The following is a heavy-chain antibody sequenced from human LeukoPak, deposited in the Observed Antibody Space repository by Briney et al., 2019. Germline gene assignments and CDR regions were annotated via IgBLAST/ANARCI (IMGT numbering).Heavy chain of an antibody. D-gene: IGHD3-10*01. J-gene: IGHJ4*02. CDR2: ITSSSNTI. V-gene: IGHV3-48*04. Sequence: GGSRRLSCAASGFTFRSYSMNWVRQAPGKGLEWVSYITSSSNTIYYADSVKGRFTISRDNAKNSLYLQMNSLRAEDTAVYYCARDIGYHYGSGNWGQGTLVTVSS. CDR3: ARDIGYHYGSGN. CDR1: GFTFRSYS.